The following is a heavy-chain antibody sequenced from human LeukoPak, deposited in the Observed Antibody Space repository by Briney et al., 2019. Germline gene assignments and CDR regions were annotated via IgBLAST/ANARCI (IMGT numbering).Heavy chain of an antibody. CDR3: AKDPNGDYVGAFDS. J-gene: IGHJ3*02. V-gene: IGHV3-53*01. D-gene: IGHD4-17*01. CDR2: MYTGGTT. Sequence: GGSLRLSCAASGLTVSSTYMSWVRQAPGKGLEWVSGMYTGGTTYYADSVKGRFTISRDNSKKTLYLQMNSLRVDDTAVYYCAKDPNGDYVGAFDSWGQGTMVTVSS. CDR1: GLTVSSTY.